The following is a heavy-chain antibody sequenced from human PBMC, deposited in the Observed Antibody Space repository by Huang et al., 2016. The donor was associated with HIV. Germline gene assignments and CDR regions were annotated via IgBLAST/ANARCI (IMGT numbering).Heavy chain of an antibody. CDR2: VNPNNGAT. CDR3: TRDGVAPDEEFDY. Sequence: QVQLVQSGAEVKKPGASVKVSCKPSGYAFADYFRHWVRQAPGQGLGWMAGVNPNNGATNYDQKFLGRLTVTGDTSMRTAYMELSGLTSDDTAKYYCTRDGVAPDEEFDYWGQGTVIIVSS. V-gene: IGHV1-2*02. D-gene: IGHD5-12*01. J-gene: IGHJ4*02. CDR1: GYAFADYF.